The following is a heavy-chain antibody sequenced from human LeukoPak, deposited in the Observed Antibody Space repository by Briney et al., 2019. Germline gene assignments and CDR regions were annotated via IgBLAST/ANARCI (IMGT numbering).Heavy chain of an antibody. Sequence: GGSLRLSCAASGFTFSNAWMSWVRQAPGKGLEWVGRIKSKTDGGTTDYAAPVKGRFTISRDDSKNTLYLQMNSLKTEDTAVYYCPQDPALLLHIVVVTVGVDAFDIWAKGQWSPSLQ. D-gene: IGHD2-21*02. V-gene: IGHV3-15*01. J-gene: IGHJ3*02. CDR2: IKSKTDGGTT. CDR1: GFTFSNAW. CDR3: PQDPALLLHIVVVTVGVDAFDI.